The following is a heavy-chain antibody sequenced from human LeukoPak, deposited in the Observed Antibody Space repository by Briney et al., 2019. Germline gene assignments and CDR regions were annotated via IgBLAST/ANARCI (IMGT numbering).Heavy chain of an antibody. CDR1: GGSISSGGYS. CDR2: INHSGST. CDR3: AGGYCSGGSCMCFDY. D-gene: IGHD2-15*01. Sequence: SETLSLTCAVSGGSISSGGYSWSWIRQPPGKGLEWIGYINHSGSTYYNPSLKSRVTISVDRSKNQFSLKLSSVTAADTAVYYCAGGYCSGGSCMCFDYWGQGTLVTVSS. J-gene: IGHJ4*02. V-gene: IGHV4-30-2*01.